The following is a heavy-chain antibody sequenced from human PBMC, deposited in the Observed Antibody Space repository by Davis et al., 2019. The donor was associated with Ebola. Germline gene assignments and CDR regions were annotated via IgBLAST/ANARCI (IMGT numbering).Heavy chain of an antibody. Sequence: ASVKVSRKASGYTFTSYAMHWVRQAPGQRLEWMGWINAGNGNTKYSQKLQGRVTMTTDTSTSTAYMELRSLRSDDTAVYYCARDQGPGYYDFWSGYYAGMDVWGQGTTVTVSS. CDR1: GYTFTSYA. V-gene: IGHV1-3*01. D-gene: IGHD3-3*01. CDR3: ARDQGPGYYDFWSGYYAGMDV. CDR2: INAGNGNT. J-gene: IGHJ6*02.